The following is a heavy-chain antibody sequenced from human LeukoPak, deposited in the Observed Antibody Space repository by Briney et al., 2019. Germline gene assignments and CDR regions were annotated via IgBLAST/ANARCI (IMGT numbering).Heavy chain of an antibody. J-gene: IGHJ3*02. D-gene: IGHD3-10*01. CDR3: AKKYSYGSGAGDALDI. Sequence: GGSLRLSCAASAFTVSNFGMHWVRQAPGKGLEWVAVISYDGSLKHYLDSVKGRFTISRDNSKSTLYLQMDSLRVEDTAVYYCAKKYSYGSGAGDALDIWGHGTLVTVSS. V-gene: IGHV3-30*18. CDR2: ISYDGSLK. CDR1: AFTVSNFG.